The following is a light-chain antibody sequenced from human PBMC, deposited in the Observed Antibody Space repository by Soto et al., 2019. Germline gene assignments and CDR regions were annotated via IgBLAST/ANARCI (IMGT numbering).Light chain of an antibody. CDR3: SSYTISSTYV. J-gene: IGLJ1*01. CDR1: SSDVGGYNF. V-gene: IGLV2-14*01. CDR2: DVS. Sequence: QSVLTKPASVSGSPGESITISCTGTSSDVGGYNFVSWYQQHPGKAPKLLIYDVSDRPSGVSNRFSGSKSGNTAFLTISGLQAEDEADYYCSSYTISSTYVFGTGTKVTVL.